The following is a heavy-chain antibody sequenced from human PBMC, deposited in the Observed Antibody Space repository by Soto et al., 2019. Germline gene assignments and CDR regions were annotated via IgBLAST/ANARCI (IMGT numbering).Heavy chain of an antibody. CDR2: INHSEST. V-gene: IGHV4-34*01. Sequence: TLSLTCAVYGGSFSGYYWSWIRQPPGKGLEWIGEINHSESTNYNPSLKSRVTISVDTSKNQFSLKLSSVTAADTAVYYCATLGYCSGGSCYNNWFDPWGQGTLVTVSS. D-gene: IGHD2-15*01. CDR1: GGSFSGYY. CDR3: ATLGYCSGGSCYNNWFDP. J-gene: IGHJ5*02.